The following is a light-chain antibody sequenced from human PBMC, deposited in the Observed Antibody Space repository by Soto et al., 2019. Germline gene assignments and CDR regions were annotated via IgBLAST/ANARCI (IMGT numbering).Light chain of an antibody. CDR1: SSDVGGYNY. V-gene: IGLV2-8*01. CDR3: SSYAGYNNYV. J-gene: IGLJ1*01. Sequence: QSVLTQPPSASGCPGQSVTISCTGTSSDVGGYNYVSWYQQHPGKAPKLMIYEVSKRPSGVPDRFSGSRSGNTASLTVSGLQAEDEADYYCSSYAGYNNYVFGAGTKVTVL. CDR2: EVS.